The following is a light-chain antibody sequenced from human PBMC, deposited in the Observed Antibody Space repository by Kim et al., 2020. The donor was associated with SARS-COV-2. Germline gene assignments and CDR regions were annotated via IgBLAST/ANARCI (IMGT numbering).Light chain of an antibody. Sequence: IEMTQSPSSLSASVGDRVTISCRASQTIGSYLNWYQQKPGKAPNLLIYAASSLQSGVPSRFSGSRSGTNFTLTISSLQPEDFATYYCQQSFSSLSWTFGQGTRVDIK. CDR3: QQSFSSLSWT. CDR1: QTIGSY. CDR2: AAS. V-gene: IGKV1-39*01. J-gene: IGKJ1*01.